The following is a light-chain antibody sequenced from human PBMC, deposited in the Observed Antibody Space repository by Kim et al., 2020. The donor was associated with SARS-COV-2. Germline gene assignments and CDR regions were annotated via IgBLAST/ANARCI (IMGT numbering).Light chain of an antibody. J-gene: IGLJ3*02. CDR2: EVS. CDR3: SSYAGSNNLV. V-gene: IGLV2-8*01. CDR1: SSDIGGYNY. Sequence: QSALTQPPSAPGSPGQSVTISCTGTSSDIGGYNYVSWYQQHPGKAPKLMIYEVSKRPSGVPDRLSGSKSGNTASLTVSGLQAEDEADYYCSSYAGSNNLVFGGGTKLTVL.